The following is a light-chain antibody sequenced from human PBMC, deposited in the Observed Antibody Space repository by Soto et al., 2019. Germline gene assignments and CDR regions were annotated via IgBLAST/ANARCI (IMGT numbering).Light chain of an antibody. J-gene: IGLJ1*01. CDR2: EGT. CDR3: CSYASSSSYV. Sequence: QSVLTQPASVSGSPGQSITISCSGTTSDVGGYNLVSWYQQHTAKPPKLLIYEGTQRPSGVSSRFSGSKSGNTASLTISGLQAEDEADYYCCSYASSSSYVFGTGTKVTVL. CDR1: TSDVGGYNL. V-gene: IGLV2-23*01.